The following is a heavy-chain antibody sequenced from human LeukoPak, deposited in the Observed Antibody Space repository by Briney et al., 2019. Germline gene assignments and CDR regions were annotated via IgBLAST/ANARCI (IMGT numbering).Heavy chain of an antibody. D-gene: IGHD5-24*01. Sequence: SQTLSLTCTVSGGSISSGDYYWSWIRQPPGKGLEWIGYIYYSGSTYYNPSLKSRVTISVDTSKNQFSLKLSSVTAADTAVYYCARDRTDGYNYLDYWGQGTLVTVSS. CDR3: ARDRTDGYNYLDY. J-gene: IGHJ4*02. CDR2: IYYSGST. V-gene: IGHV4-30-4*01. CDR1: GGSISSGDYY.